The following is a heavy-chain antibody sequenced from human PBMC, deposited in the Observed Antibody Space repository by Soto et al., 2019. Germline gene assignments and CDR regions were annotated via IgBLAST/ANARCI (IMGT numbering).Heavy chain of an antibody. Sequence: QVQLQESGPGLVKPSETLSLTCTVSGGSISSYYWSWIRQPPGKGLEWIGYIDYSGSTNYNPSLKSRVAISVDTTKNQFFLKLSSVTAADTAVYYCARLGTYYDFWSGYYGAFDIWGQGTMVTVSS. CDR1: GGSISSYY. CDR2: IDYSGST. V-gene: IGHV4-59*01. D-gene: IGHD3-3*01. J-gene: IGHJ3*02. CDR3: ARLGTYYDFWSGYYGAFDI.